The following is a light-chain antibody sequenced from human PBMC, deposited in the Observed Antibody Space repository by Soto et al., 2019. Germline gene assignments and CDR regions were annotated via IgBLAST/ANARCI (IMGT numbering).Light chain of an antibody. J-gene: IGLJ2*01. CDR1: SSNIGSNS. CDR2: NDN. V-gene: IGLV1-44*01. CDR3: AAWDASLNGPI. Sequence: QLVLTQPPSASGTPGQRVTISCSGSSSNIGSNSVNWYQQLPGTAPKLLIYNDNQRPSGVPGRFSASKSGTSASLAISGLQSEDESHYYCAAWDASLNGPIFGGGTKVTVL.